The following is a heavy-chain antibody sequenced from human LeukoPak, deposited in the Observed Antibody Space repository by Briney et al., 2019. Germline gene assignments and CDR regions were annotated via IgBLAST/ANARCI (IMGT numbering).Heavy chain of an antibody. V-gene: IGHV1-18*01. CDR3: ARESEYYFDY. CDR1: GYSFILYG. CDR2: ISTSTGDT. Sequence: ASVKVSCKTSGYSFILYGISWVRQAPGQGPEWMGWISTSTGDTKYTQKFQGRVTLTTDTSTSTAYMELSSLRSDDTAVYYCARESEYYFDYWGQGTLVTVSS. J-gene: IGHJ4*02.